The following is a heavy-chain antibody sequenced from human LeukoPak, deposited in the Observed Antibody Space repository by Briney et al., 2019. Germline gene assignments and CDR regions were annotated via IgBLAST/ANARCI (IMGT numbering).Heavy chain of an antibody. Sequence: ASVKVSCKASGYTFTSYYMHWVRQAPGQGLEWMGIINPSGGSTSYAQKFQGRVTMTRDASISTAYMELSSLGSEDTAVYYCARDWTTVTTSEGTYTFDYWGQGTLVTVSS. CDR3: ARDWTTVTTSEGTYTFDY. V-gene: IGHV1-46*01. CDR2: INPSGGST. J-gene: IGHJ4*02. D-gene: IGHD4-17*01. CDR1: GYTFTSYY.